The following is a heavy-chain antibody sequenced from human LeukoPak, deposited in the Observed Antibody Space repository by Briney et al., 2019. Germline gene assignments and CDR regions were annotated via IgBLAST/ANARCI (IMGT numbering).Heavy chain of an antibody. Sequence: GGSLRLSCAAPGFTFSSYWMNWARQAPGKGLEWVASINHNGNVNYYVDSVKGRFTISRDNAKNSLYLQMSNLRAEDTAVYFCARGGGLDVWGQGATVTVSS. CDR3: ARGGGLDV. D-gene: IGHD3-16*01. V-gene: IGHV3-7*03. J-gene: IGHJ6*02. CDR2: INHNGNVN. CDR1: GFTFSSYW.